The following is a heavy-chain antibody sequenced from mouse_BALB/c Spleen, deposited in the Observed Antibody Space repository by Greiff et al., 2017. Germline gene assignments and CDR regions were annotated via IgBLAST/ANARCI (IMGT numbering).Heavy chain of an antibody. CDR1: GFNIKDTY. J-gene: IGHJ3*01. V-gene: IGHV14-3*02. CDR3: ARGRYETFAY. D-gene: IGHD2-14*01. Sequence: EVQVVESGAELVKPGASVKLSCTASGFNIKDTYMHWVKQRPEQGLEWIGRIDPANGNTKYDPKFQGKATITADTSSNTAYLQLSSLTSEDTAVYYCARGRYETFAYWGQGTLVTVSA. CDR2: IDPANGNT.